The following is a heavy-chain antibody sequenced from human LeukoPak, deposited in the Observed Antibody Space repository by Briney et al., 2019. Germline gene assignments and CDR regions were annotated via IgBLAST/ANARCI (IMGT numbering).Heavy chain of an antibody. D-gene: IGHD1-14*01. CDR1: GFTFSNYW. CDR2: IYTDGSST. J-gene: IGHJ4*02. CDR3: ARGASNRFDY. V-gene: IGHV3-74*01. Sequence: GGSLRLSCAASGFTFSNYWMHWVRQAPGKGLVWVSRIYTDGSSTNYADSVKGRSTISRDNAKNTLYLQMNSLRGEDTAVYYCARGASNRFDYWGQGTLVTVSS.